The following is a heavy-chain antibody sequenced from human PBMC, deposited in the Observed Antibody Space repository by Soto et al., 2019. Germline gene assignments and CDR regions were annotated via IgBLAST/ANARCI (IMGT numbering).Heavy chain of an antibody. J-gene: IGHJ4*02. CDR2: IYYSGST. CDR3: ARVWRTDGDYFSWGVDY. CDR1: GGSISSGGYY. Sequence: QVQLQESGPGLVKPSQTLSLTCTVSGGSISSGGYYWSWIRQHPGKGLEWIGYIYYSGSTYYNPSRNSRVTISVDTSKNQFSLKLSSVTAADTAVYYCARVWRTDGDYFSWGVDYWGQGTLVTVSS. D-gene: IGHD4-17*01. V-gene: IGHV4-31*03.